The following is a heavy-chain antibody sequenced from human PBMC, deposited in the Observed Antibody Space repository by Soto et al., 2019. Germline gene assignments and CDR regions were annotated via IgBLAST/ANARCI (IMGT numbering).Heavy chain of an antibody. Sequence: SETLSLTCTVSGGSISSNYWSWIRQPPGKGLEWIGYMYYSGSTNYNPSLKSRVTLSVDTSKNQFSLNLSSVTAADTAVYYCARGIGGILWWRLPTPPGYWGQGTLVTVS. CDR1: GGSISSNY. D-gene: IGHD2-21*02. J-gene: IGHJ4*02. CDR3: ARGIGGILWWRLPTPPGY. CDR2: MYYSGST. V-gene: IGHV4-59*01.